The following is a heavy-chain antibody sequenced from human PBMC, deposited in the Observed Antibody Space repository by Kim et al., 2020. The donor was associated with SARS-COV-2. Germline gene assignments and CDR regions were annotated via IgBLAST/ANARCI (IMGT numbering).Heavy chain of an antibody. D-gene: IGHD6-19*01. Sequence: GGSLRLSCAASGFTFSSYDMHWVRQATGKGLEWVSAIGTAGDTYYPGSVKGRFTISRENAKNSLYLQMNSLRAGDTAVYYCARFIAVAGKYYYYGMDVWGQGTTVTVSS. CDR1: GFTFSSYD. J-gene: IGHJ6*02. CDR3: ARFIAVAGKYYYYGMDV. V-gene: IGHV3-13*04. CDR2: IGTAGDT.